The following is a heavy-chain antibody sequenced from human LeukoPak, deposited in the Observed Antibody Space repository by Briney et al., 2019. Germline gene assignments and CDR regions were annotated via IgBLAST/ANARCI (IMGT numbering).Heavy chain of an antibody. CDR2: ITDRGVST. D-gene: IGHD1-26*01. J-gene: IGHJ4*02. Sequence: PGGSLRLSCTGSGFSFNTYEMSWVRQAPGKGLEGISYITDRGVSTDYADSVKGRFTISRDNAKNSLYLQMDSLRAEDTAVYFCVRGIVGTGQFYFHHWGQGTLVTVSS. CDR3: VRGIVGTGQFYFHH. V-gene: IGHV3-48*03. CDR1: GFSFNTYE.